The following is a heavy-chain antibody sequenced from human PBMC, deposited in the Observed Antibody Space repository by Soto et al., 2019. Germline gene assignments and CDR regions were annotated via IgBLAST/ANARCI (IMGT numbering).Heavy chain of an antibody. CDR2: IYYSGST. CDR3: ARDKRSGSGMGAFDI. J-gene: IGHJ3*02. Sequence: QVQLQESGPGLVKPSQTLSLTCTVSGGSISSGGYYWSWIRQHPGKGLEWIGYIYYSGSTYYNPSLKRRVTVSVDTSKSQFSLKLSSVTAADTAVYYCARDKRSGSGMGAFDIWGQGTMVTVSS. V-gene: IGHV4-31*03. D-gene: IGHD3-10*01. CDR1: GGSISSGGYY.